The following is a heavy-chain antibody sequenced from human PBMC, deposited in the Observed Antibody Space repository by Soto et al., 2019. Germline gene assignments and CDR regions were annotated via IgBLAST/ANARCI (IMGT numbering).Heavy chain of an antibody. V-gene: IGHV5-10-1*01. J-gene: IGHJ6*02. Sequence: ESLKISCKGSGYSFTSYWISWVRQMPGKGLEWMGRIDPSDSYTNYSPSFQGHVTISADKSISTAYLQWSSLKASDTAMYYCATGLXXXXSXSXXWLXXYYYYGMDVWGQGTTVTVSS. CDR2: IDPSDSYT. CDR3: ATGLXXXXSXSXXWLXXYYYYGMDV. D-gene: IGHD3-10*01. CDR1: GYSFTSYW.